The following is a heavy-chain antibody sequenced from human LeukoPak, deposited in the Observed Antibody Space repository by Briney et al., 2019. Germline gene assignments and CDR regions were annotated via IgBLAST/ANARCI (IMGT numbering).Heavy chain of an antibody. CDR3: ARVIGYCSSTSCYDYYYYGMDV. V-gene: IGHV3-33*08. Sequence: GGSLRLSCAASGFTFSSYAMHWVRQAPGKGLEWVAVIWYDGGNKYYADFVKGRFTISRDNSKNTLYLQMNSLRAEDTAVYYCARVIGYCSSTSCYDYYYYGMDVWGQGTTVTVSS. CDR1: GFTFSSYA. CDR2: IWYDGGNK. J-gene: IGHJ6*02. D-gene: IGHD2-2*01.